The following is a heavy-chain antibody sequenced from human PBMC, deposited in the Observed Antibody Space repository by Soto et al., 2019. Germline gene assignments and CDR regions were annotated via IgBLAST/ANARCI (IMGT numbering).Heavy chain of an antibody. V-gene: IGHV1-18*01. J-gene: IGHJ6*02. CDR3: ARRQWLVGGYYYGMDV. Sequence: QVQLVQSGAEVKKPGASVKVSCKASGYTFTSYGISGVRQAPGQGLEWMGWTSAYNGNTNYAQKLQGRVTMTTDTSTSTAYMELRSLRSDDTAVYYCARRQWLVGGYYYGMDVWGQGTTVTVSS. CDR2: TSAYNGNT. CDR1: GYTFTSYG. D-gene: IGHD6-19*01.